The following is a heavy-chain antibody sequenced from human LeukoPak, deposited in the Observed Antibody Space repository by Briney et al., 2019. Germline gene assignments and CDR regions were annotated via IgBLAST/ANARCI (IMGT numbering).Heavy chain of an antibody. V-gene: IGHV5-51*01. D-gene: IGHD5-18*01. Sequence: GEALKISCKGSGYSFTSYWIGWVRQMPGKGLERMGIIYPGDSDTRYSPSFQGQVTISADKSISTAYLQWSSLKASDTAMYYCARQGVYVDTAMVSDYWGQGTLVTVSS. CDR3: ARQGVYVDTAMVSDY. CDR1: GYSFTSYW. CDR2: IYPGDSDT. J-gene: IGHJ4*02.